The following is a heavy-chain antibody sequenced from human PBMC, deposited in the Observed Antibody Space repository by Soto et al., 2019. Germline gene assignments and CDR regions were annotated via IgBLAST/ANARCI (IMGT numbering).Heavy chain of an antibody. D-gene: IGHD2-21*02. Sequence: QLQLQESGPGLVKPSEPLPLTCTVSGGSISSSSYFWGWNRQPPGKGLEWIGSIYYSGRSYYDPSRESGSTVALDTSTNQLSLKLRSVTAADTAVYYCARRPSDLWFDPWGQGTLVTVSS. CDR2: IYYSGRS. CDR3: ARRPSDLWFDP. V-gene: IGHV4-39*01. CDR1: GGSISSSSYF. J-gene: IGHJ5*02.